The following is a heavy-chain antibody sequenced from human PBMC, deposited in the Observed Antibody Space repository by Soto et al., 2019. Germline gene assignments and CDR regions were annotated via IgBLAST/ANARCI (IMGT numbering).Heavy chain of an antibody. Sequence: GGSLRLSCAASGFTLSSYWMHWVRQAPGEGLVWVSRINSDGSTTDYADSVKGRFTISRDNAKNTLFLQMDSLRVEDTAVYYCARALTGTFEYWGRGALVTVSS. CDR3: ARALTGTFEY. CDR2: INSDGSTT. J-gene: IGHJ4*01. D-gene: IGHD2-8*02. V-gene: IGHV3-74*01. CDR1: GFTLSSYW.